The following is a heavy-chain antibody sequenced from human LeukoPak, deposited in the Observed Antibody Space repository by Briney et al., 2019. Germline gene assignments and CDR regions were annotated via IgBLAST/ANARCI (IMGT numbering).Heavy chain of an antibody. Sequence: GASVKVSCKTSGYDFTTYCIHWVHQAPGQRLEWMGWINTDNGKTKYSQKFQGRVTMTRDTSISTAYMELSRLRSDDTAVYYCARDSQGYYGSGTSLFQHWGQGTLVTVSS. CDR1: GYDFTTYC. V-gene: IGHV1-3*04. D-gene: IGHD3-10*01. J-gene: IGHJ1*01. CDR3: ARDSQGYYGSGTSLFQH. CDR2: INTDNGKT.